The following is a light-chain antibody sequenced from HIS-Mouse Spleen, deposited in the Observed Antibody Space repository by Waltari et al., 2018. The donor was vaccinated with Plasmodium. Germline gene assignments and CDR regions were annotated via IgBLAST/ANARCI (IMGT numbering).Light chain of an antibody. CDR3: YSTDSSGNHRV. CDR2: EES. Sequence: SYELTQPPSASVSPGQTARITRPVHALPTKYTYWYQQKSGQAPVLVIYEESKRPSGIPERFSGSSSGTMATLTISGAQVEDEADYYCYSTDSSGNHRVFGGGTKLTVL. J-gene: IGLJ3*02. V-gene: IGLV3-10*01. CDR1: ALPTKY.